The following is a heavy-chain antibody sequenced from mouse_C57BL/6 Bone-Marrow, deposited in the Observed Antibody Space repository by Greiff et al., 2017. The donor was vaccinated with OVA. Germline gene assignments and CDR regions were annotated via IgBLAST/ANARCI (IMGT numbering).Heavy chain of an antibody. CDR1: GFTFSGYG. Sequence: EVNVVESGGDLVKPGGSLKLSCAASGFTFSGYGMSWVRQTPDKRLEWVATISSGGSYTYYPDSVKGRFTISRDNAKNNLSLQMSSLKSEDTAMYYCARHLGEYFDYWGQGTTLTVSS. CDR3: ARHLGEYFDY. J-gene: IGHJ2*01. D-gene: IGHD4-1*01. CDR2: ISSGGSYT. V-gene: IGHV5-6*01.